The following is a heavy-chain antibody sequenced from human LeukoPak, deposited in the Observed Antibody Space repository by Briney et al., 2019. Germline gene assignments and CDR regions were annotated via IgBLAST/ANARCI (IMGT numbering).Heavy chain of an antibody. J-gene: IGHJ6*02. CDR1: GYIFTTYG. D-gene: IGHD3-9*01. CDR2: ISVYNGNT. V-gene: IGHV1-18*01. Sequence: ASGKVSCKATGYIFTTYGISWVRQAPGQGLEWMGWISVYNGNTNYAQKLQGRVSMTTDTSTSTAYMELRSLRSDDTAVYYCARHYYDILTGYSVGLVESYYYGMDVWGQGTTVTVSS. CDR3: ARHYYDILTGYSVGLVESYYYGMDV.